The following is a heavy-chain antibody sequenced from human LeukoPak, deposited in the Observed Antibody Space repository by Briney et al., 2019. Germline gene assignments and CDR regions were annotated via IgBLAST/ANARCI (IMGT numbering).Heavy chain of an antibody. CDR3: ARHFAFSYYYMDV. V-gene: IGHV4-59*08. Sequence: PSETLSLTCTVSGGSISSYYWSWIRQPPGKGLEWIGYIYYSGSTNYNPSLKSRVTISVDTSKNQFSLKLSSVPAADTAVYYCARHFAFSYYYMDVWGKGTTVTVSS. J-gene: IGHJ6*03. CDR1: GGSISSYY. CDR2: IYYSGST.